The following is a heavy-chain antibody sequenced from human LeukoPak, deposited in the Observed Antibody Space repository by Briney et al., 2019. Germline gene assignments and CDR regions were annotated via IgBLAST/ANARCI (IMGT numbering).Heavy chain of an antibody. CDR3: ARGRAWYMDY. J-gene: IGHJ4*02. CDR2: IYYSGST. Sequence: PSETLSLTCTVSGDSISSYYWSWIRQPPGKGLEWIGYIYYSGSTNYNPSLKSRVTISVDTSKNQFSLKLISVTAADTAVYYCARGRAWYMDYWGQGTLVTVSS. CDR1: GDSISSYY. V-gene: IGHV4-59*01. D-gene: IGHD6-19*01.